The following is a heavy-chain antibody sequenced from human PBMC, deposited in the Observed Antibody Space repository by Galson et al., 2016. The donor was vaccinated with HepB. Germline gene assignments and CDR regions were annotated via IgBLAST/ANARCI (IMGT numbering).Heavy chain of an antibody. V-gene: IGHV3-49*04. J-gene: IGHJ4*02. CDR3: ATVVIAF. D-gene: IGHD6-13*01. CDR2: IRSKAYGETT. CDR1: GFTFGDYA. Sequence: SLRLSCAASGFTFGDYAMSWVRQAPGKGLEWVGFIRSKAYGETTDYAASVKGRFTISRDDSGSIDYLQMNSLKTEDTAIYYCATVVIAFWGQGTLVTVSS.